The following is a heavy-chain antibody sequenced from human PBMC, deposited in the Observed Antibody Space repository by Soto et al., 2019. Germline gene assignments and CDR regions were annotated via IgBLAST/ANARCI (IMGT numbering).Heavy chain of an antibody. Sequence: GESLKISCKGSGYSFTSYWIGWVRQMPGKGLEWMGIIYPGNSDTRYSPSFQGQVTISADKSISTAYLQWSSLKASDTAMYYCARTGHRMLRFLESNAKRFNLFDPWGQGTLVTVSS. J-gene: IGHJ5*02. V-gene: IGHV5-51*01. CDR1: GYSFTSYW. CDR2: IYPGNSDT. D-gene: IGHD3-3*01. CDR3: ARTGHRMLRFLESNAKRFNLFDP.